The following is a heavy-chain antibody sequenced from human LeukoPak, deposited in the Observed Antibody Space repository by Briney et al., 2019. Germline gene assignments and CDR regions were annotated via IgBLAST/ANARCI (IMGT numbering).Heavy chain of an antibody. CDR1: GFTFSSYP. Sequence: GGSLRLSCAASGFTFSSYPMHWVRQAPGKGLEWVAVISYDGNDKYYADSVKGRFTISRDNSKNTLYLQMNSLRAEDTAVYYCARDGDHIADYYFDYWGQGTLVTVSS. J-gene: IGHJ4*02. CDR3: ARDGDHIADYYFDY. CDR2: ISYDGNDK. V-gene: IGHV3-30-3*01. D-gene: IGHD2-15*01.